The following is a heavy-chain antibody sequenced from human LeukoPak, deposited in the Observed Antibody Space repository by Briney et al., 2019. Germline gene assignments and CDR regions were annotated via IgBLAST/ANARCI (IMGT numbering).Heavy chain of an antibody. CDR2: ISYDGSNK. D-gene: IGHD3-22*01. Sequence: GGSLRLSCAASGFTLSSYGMHWVRQAPGKGLEWVAVISYDGSNKYYADSVKGRFTISRDNSKNTLYLQMNSLRAEDTAVYYCAKMNYYDSSGPTGGWFDPWGQGTLVTVSS. V-gene: IGHV3-30*18. CDR3: AKMNYYDSSGPTGGWFDP. J-gene: IGHJ5*02. CDR1: GFTLSSYG.